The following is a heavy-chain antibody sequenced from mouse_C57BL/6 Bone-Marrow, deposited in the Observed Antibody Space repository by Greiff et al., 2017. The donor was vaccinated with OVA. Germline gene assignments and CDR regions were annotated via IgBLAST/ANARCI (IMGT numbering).Heavy chain of an antibody. CDR1: GFTFSDYY. Sequence: EVQRVESEGGLVQPGSSMKLSCTASGFTFSDYYMAWVRQVPEKGLEWVANINYDGSSTYYLDSLKSRFIISRDNAKNILYLQMSSLKSEDTATYYCARAIYYYGSDWYFDVWGTGTTVTVSS. CDR2: INYDGSST. CDR3: ARAIYYYGSDWYFDV. V-gene: IGHV5-16*01. D-gene: IGHD1-1*01. J-gene: IGHJ1*03.